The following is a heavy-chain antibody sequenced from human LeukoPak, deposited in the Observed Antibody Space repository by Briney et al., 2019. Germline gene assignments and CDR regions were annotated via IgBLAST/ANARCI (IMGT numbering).Heavy chain of an antibody. CDR2: IYTSGST. CDR1: GGSISSYY. D-gene: IGHD2-2*01. J-gene: IGHJ6*03. CDR3: AREAEDIVVVPAATYYYYYMTS. Sequence: SETLSLTCTVSGGSISSYYWSWIRQPAGKGLEWIGRIYTSGSTNYNPSLKSRVTMSVDTSKNQFSLKLSSVTAADTAVSYCAREAEDIVVVPAATYYYYYMTSGAKGPRSPSL. V-gene: IGHV4-4*07.